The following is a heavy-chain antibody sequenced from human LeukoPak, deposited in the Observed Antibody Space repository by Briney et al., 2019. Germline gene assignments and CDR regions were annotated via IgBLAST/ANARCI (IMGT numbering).Heavy chain of an antibody. V-gene: IGHV3-7*01. J-gene: IGHJ4*02. CDR3: ARENRSTSCCFDY. CDR2: IRQDGSEK. Sequence: GGSLRLSCAASGFTFSSYWMRWVRQAPGKGREWVANIRQDGSEKYYVDSVKGQFTISRDNANNSLYLQMTSLRAEDTAVYYCARENRSTSCCFDYWGQGTLVTVSS. D-gene: IGHD2-2*01. CDR1: GFTFSSYW.